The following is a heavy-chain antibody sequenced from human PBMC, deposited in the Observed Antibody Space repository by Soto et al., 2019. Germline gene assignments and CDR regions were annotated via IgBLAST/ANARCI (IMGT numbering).Heavy chain of an antibody. Sequence: GASVKVSCKASGYTFTSYYMHWVRQAPGQGLEWMGIINPSGGSTSYAQKSQGRVTMTRDTSMSTVYMELSSLRSEDTAVYYCARDPNHGMYYYDSSGYEMAYWGQGTLVTVSS. V-gene: IGHV1-46*01. CDR1: GYTFTSYY. J-gene: IGHJ4*02. CDR2: INPSGGST. CDR3: ARDPNHGMYYYDSSGYEMAY. D-gene: IGHD3-22*01.